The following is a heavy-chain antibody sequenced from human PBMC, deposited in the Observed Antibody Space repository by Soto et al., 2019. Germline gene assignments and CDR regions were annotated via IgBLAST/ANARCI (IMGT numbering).Heavy chain of an antibody. V-gene: IGHV5-10-1*01. Sequence: GESLKISCKGSGYSFTNNWIGWVRQMPGKGLEWMGRIDPSDSYTKYSPSFQGHVTISADKSITTAYLQWSSLKASDTAMYYCARQYYYGSGSYFNPGGLDVWGQGTTVTVSS. D-gene: IGHD3-10*01. J-gene: IGHJ6*02. CDR3: ARQYYYGSGSYFNPGGLDV. CDR2: IDPSDSYT. CDR1: GYSFTNNW.